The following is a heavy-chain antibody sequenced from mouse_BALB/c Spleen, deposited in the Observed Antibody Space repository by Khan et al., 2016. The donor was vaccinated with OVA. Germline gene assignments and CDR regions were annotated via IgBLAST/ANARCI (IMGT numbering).Heavy chain of an antibody. Sequence: VELVESGAELVRPGASVNLSCKTSGYIFTSYWIHWVKQRPGQGLEWIARIYPGTNNTYYNEKLKDKVTLTADKSSSTVYMQLSSLKSEDSAVYFCAREEALYYFDYWGQGTTLTVSS. V-gene: IGHV1-76*01. J-gene: IGHJ2*01. CDR2: IYPGTNNT. CDR3: AREEALYYFDY. D-gene: IGHD3-2*02. CDR1: GYIFTSYW.